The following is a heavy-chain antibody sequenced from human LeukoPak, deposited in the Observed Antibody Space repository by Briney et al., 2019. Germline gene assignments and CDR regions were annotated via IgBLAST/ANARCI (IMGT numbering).Heavy chain of an antibody. V-gene: IGHV4-59*01. CDR2: ISYIGST. Sequence: SETLSLTCAVYGGSFSGYYWSWIRQPPGKGLEWIGYISYIGSTNYNPSLKSRVTISVDTSKNQFSLKLSSVTAADAAVYFCARDPTTVTKGLDIWGQGTMVTVSS. CDR1: GGSFSGYY. CDR3: ARDPTTVTKGLDI. J-gene: IGHJ3*02. D-gene: IGHD4-17*01.